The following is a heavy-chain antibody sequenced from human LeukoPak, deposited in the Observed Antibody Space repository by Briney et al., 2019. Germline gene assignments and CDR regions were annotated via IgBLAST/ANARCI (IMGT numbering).Heavy chain of an antibody. Sequence: GGSLRLSCAASSFTFSSYWMTWVRQAPGKGLEWVANIKPGGSEKSYVDSVKGRFTISRDNAKNSLYLQMNSLRAEDTAVYYCARGGLRGAFDIWGQGTMVTVSS. CDR2: IKPGGSEK. D-gene: IGHD4-17*01. CDR3: ARGGLRGAFDI. CDR1: SFTFSSYW. V-gene: IGHV3-7*01. J-gene: IGHJ3*02.